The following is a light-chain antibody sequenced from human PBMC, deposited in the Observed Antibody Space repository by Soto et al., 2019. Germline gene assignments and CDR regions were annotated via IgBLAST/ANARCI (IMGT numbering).Light chain of an antibody. CDR3: QQYGGSPGT. J-gene: IGKJ3*01. CDR1: QSVSSSF. CDR2: AAS. V-gene: IGKV3-20*01. Sequence: EIVLTQSPGTLSLSPGEGATLSCRASQSVSSSFFAWYQQSPGQSPRLLIYAASSRATGIPDRFSGSGSGTDFTLTISRLEPEDFAVYYCQQYGGSPGTFGPGTKVDIK.